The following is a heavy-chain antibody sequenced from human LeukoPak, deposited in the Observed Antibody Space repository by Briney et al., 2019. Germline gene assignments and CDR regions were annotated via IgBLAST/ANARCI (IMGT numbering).Heavy chain of an antibody. Sequence: SETLSLTCTVSGGSISSYYWSWIRQPPGKGLEWIGYIYYSGSTNYNPSLKSRVTISVDTSKNQFPLKLSSVTAADTAVYYCARLPTYGSGRGGYFDYWGQGTLVTVSS. V-gene: IGHV4-59*08. CDR3: ARLPTYGSGRGGYFDY. CDR2: IYYSGST. J-gene: IGHJ4*02. CDR1: GGSISSYY. D-gene: IGHD3-10*01.